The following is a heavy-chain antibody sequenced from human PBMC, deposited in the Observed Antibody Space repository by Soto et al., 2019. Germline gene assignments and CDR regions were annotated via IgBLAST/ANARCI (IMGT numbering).Heavy chain of an antibody. V-gene: IGHV3-33*01. CDR1: GFTFSSYG. Sequence: GGSLRLSCAASGFTFSSYGMHSVRQAPGKGLEWVAVIWYDGSNKYYADSVKGRFTISRDNSKNTLYLQMNSLRAEDTAVYYCATLAPSGSYPFDYWGQGTLVTVSS. J-gene: IGHJ4*02. CDR3: ATLAPSGSYPFDY. CDR2: IWYDGSNK. D-gene: IGHD1-26*01.